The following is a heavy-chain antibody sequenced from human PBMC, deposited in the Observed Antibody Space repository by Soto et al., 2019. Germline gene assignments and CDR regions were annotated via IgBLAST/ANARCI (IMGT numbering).Heavy chain of an antibody. CDR3: SISSRYYDFRSGRDYYYYGMDV. CDR1: GFTFSSYG. CDR2: ISYDGSNK. D-gene: IGHD3-3*01. V-gene: IGHV3-30*03. J-gene: IGHJ6*02. Sequence: PGGSLRLSCAASGFTFSSYGMRWVRQAPGKGLEWVAAISYDGSNKYYADSVKGRFTISRDNSKNTLYLQMSSLRAEDTAVYYCSISSRYYDFRSGRDYYYYGMDVWGQGTTVTVSS.